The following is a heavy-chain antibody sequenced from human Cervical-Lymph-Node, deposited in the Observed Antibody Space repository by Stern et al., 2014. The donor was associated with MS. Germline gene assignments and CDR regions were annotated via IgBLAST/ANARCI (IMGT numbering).Heavy chain of an antibody. CDR3: ARGRAAAGLY. V-gene: IGHV4-61*02. J-gene: IGHJ4*02. CDR1: GGSISSGSYY. D-gene: IGHD6-13*01. CDR2: IYTSGST. Sequence: QVQLQESGPGLVKPSQTLSLTCTVSGGSISSGSYYWSWIRQPAGKGLECIGRIYTSGSTNYNPSLKSRVTISVDTSKNQVSLKLSSVTAADTAVYYCARGRAAAGLYWGQGTLVTVSS.